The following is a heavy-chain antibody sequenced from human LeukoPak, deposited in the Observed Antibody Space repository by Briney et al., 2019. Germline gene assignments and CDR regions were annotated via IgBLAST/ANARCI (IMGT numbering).Heavy chain of an antibody. CDR3: ASLPYDILTGYREYYFDY. D-gene: IGHD3-9*01. V-gene: IGHV4-34*01. CDR2: INHSGST. J-gene: IGHJ4*02. CDR1: GGSFSGYY. Sequence: SETLSLTCAVYGGSFSGYYWSWIRQPPGKGLEWIGEINHSGSTNYNPSLKSRVTISVDTSKNQFSLKLSSVTAADTAVYYCASLPYDILTGYREYYFDYWGQGTLVTVSS.